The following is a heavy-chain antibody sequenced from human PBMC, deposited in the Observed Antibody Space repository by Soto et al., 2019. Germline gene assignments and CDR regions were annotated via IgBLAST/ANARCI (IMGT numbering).Heavy chain of an antibody. Sequence: QVQLVQSGAEVKKPGASGNISCKASGYTFIGYYMNWVRQAPGQGLEWMGWINPSTGGAHSAQKFQGWVTMASDRSSSTAYVELRGLKSDDSAVYYCARASGRDYYYGMGVWGQGTTVIVSS. CDR3: ARASGRDYYYGMGV. CDR1: GYTFIGYY. CDR2: INPSTGGA. J-gene: IGHJ6*02. V-gene: IGHV1-2*04.